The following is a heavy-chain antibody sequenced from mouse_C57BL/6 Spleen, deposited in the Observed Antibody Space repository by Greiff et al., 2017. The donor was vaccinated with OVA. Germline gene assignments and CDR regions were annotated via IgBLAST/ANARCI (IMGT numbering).Heavy chain of an antibody. D-gene: IGHD1-1*01. CDR1: GYTFTSYW. J-gene: IGHJ2*01. V-gene: IGHV1-69*01. CDR2: IDPSDSYT. CDR3: ARSRYYGSSYFDY. Sequence: QVQLKQPGAELVMPGASVKLSCKASGYTFTSYWMHWVKQRPGQGLEWIGEIDPSDSYTNHNQKFKGKSTLTVDKSSSTAYMQLSSLTSEDSAVYYCARSRYYGSSYFDYWGQGTTLTVSS.